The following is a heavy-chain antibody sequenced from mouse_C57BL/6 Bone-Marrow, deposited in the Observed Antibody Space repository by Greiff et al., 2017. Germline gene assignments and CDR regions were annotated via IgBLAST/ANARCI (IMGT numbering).Heavy chain of an antibody. V-gene: IGHV5-6*01. CDR2: ISSGGSYT. CDR1: GFTFSSYG. J-gene: IGHJ3*01. Sequence: EVQRVESGGDLVKPGGSLKLSCAASGFTFSSYGMSWVRQTPDKRLEWVATISSGGSYTYYPDSVKGRFTISRDNAKNTLYLQMSSLKSEDTAMYYCARHFHGYYRFAYWGQGTLVTVSA. CDR3: ARHFHGYYRFAY. D-gene: IGHD2-3*01.